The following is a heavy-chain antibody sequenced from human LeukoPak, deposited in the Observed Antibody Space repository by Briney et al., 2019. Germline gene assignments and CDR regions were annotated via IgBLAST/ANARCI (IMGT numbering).Heavy chain of an antibody. V-gene: IGHV4-39*01. CDR2: IYDSGTT. CDR1: GGSISSSAYS. CDR3: ARQYGPGYSSTWYFDY. J-gene: IGHJ4*02. Sequence: SETLSLTCTVSGGSISSSAYSWGWIRQPPGKGLDWIGNIYDSGTTYYNPPLKSRVTISVDTSNNQFSLQLNSVTAADTAVYYCARQYGPGYSSTWYFDYWGQGTLVTVSS. D-gene: IGHD6-13*01.